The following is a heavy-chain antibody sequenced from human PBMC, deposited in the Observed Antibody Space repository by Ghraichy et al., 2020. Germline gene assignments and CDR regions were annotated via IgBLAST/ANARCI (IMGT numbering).Heavy chain of an antibody. CDR2: INAGNGNT. V-gene: IGHV1-3*01. D-gene: IGHD2-15*01. J-gene: IGHJ6*02. Sequence: ASVKVSCKASGYTFTSYAMHWVRQAPGQRLEWMGWINAGNGNTKYSQKFQGRVTITRDTSASTAYMELSSLRSEDTAVYYCARGLVVAATAGYYYYYGMDVWGQGTTVTVSS. CDR1: GYTFTSYA. CDR3: ARGLVVAATAGYYYYYGMDV.